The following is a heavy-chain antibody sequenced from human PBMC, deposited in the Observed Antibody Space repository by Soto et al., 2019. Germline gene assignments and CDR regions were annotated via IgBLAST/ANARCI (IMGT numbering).Heavy chain of an antibody. J-gene: IGHJ4*02. CDR1: GFTFSDYY. V-gene: IGHV3-11*01. CDR3: ARDYYDSSGDYHFY. Sequence: QVQLVESGGGLVKPGGSLRLSCAASGFTFSDYYMSWIRQALGKGLAWVSYISSSGSTIYYADSVKGRFTISRDNAKKSLYLERNSLRAEDTAVYYGARDYYDSSGDYHFYWGQGTLVTVSS. D-gene: IGHD3-22*01. CDR2: ISSSGSTI.